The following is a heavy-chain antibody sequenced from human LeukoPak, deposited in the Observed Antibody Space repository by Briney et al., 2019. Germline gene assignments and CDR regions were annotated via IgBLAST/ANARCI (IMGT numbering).Heavy chain of an antibody. Sequence: ASVKVSCKASGYTFTSYGIGWVRQAPGQGLEWMGWISAYNGNTGYAQNLQGRVTMTTDTSASTAYMELRSLRSDDTAVYYCARDSGYSYNERFDYWGQGTLVTVSS. J-gene: IGHJ4*02. V-gene: IGHV1-18*01. CDR3: ARDSGYSYNERFDY. D-gene: IGHD5-12*01. CDR1: GYTFTSYG. CDR2: ISAYNGNT.